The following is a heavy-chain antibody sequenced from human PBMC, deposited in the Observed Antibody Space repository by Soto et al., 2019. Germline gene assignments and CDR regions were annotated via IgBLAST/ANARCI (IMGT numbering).Heavy chain of an antibody. Sequence: QVQLVQSGAEVKKPGSSVKVSCKASGGTFSSYTISWVRQAPGQGLEWMGRIIPILGIANYAQKFQGRVTITADKSTSTAYMERSSLRSEDTAVYYCARRGCSGVDTDCGAFDIWGQGTMVTVSS. D-gene: IGHD2-15*01. CDR3: ARRGCSGVDTDCGAFDI. CDR1: GGTFSSYT. CDR2: IIPILGIA. V-gene: IGHV1-69*02. J-gene: IGHJ3*02.